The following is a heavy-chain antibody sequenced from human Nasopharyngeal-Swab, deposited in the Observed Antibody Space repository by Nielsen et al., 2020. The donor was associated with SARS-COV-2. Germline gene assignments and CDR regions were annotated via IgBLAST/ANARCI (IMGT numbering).Heavy chain of an antibody. CDR3: AKGAVGGAVAGTQHFQH. D-gene: IGHD6-19*01. CDR1: GFTFSSYA. V-gene: IGHV3-23*01. Sequence: GESLKISCAASGFTFSSYAMSWVRQAPGKGLEWVSSISGSGDTTYCADSVKGRFTISRDNSKNTLHLQLNSLRAEDTAVYYCAKGAVGGAVAGTQHFQHWGQGTQVTVSS. CDR2: ISGSGDTT. J-gene: IGHJ1*01.